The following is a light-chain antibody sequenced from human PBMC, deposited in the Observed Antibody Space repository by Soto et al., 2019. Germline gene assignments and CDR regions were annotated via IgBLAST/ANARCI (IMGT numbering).Light chain of an antibody. V-gene: IGKV3-20*01. CDR1: QSVSSAY. CDR2: AAS. J-gene: IGKJ1*01. Sequence: EIVLTQSPGTLSLSPGERATLSCRASQSVSSAYLAWYQHKPGQPPTLLIYAASSRVTGIPDRFSGSGSGTDFTLPISRLEAEDVAVYYCQQYGSSSTWTFGQGTKVEIK. CDR3: QQYGSSSTWT.